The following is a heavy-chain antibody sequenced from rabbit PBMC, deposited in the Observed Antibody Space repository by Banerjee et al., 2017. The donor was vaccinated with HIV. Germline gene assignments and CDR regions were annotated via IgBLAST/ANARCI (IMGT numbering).Heavy chain of an antibody. V-gene: IGHV1S45*01. J-gene: IGHJ6*01. CDR1: GFSFSSYYY. CDR3: ASGDL. Sequence: QEQLVESGGGLVQPEGSLTLTCTASGFSFSSYYYMCWVRQAPGKGLEWIGCINTGSSGSTYYASWAKGRFTISETSSTTVTLQMTSLTAADTATYFCASGDLWGQGTLVTVS. CDR2: INTGSSGST.